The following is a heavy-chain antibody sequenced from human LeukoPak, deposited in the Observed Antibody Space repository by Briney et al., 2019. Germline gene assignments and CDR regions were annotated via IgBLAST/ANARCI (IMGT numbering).Heavy chain of an antibody. J-gene: IGHJ4*02. CDR2: MNSDASST. V-gene: IGHV3-74*01. CDR3: ARGPDYGGPL. D-gene: IGHD4-23*01. CDR1: GFTFTNYW. Sequence: PGGSLRLSCVASGFTFTNYWMHWVRQAPGKGLLGVARMNSDASSTSYADSVKGRFSISRDNAKKTLYLQMNSLRAEDTAVYYCARGPDYGGPLRGQGTLVTVSP.